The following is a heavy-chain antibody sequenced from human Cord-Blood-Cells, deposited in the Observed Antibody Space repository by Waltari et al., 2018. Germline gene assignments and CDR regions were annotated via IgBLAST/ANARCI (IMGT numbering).Heavy chain of an antibody. CDR3: ARVTGEDAFDI. D-gene: IGHD7-27*01. CDR1: GGSISSYY. CDR2: IYYSGST. Sequence: QVQLQESGPGLVKPSETLSLTCPVSGGSISSYYWSWIRQPPGKGLEWIGYIYYSGSTNYNPSLKSRVTISVDTSKNQFSLKLSSVTAADTAVYYCARVTGEDAFDIWGQGTMVTVSS. J-gene: IGHJ3*02. V-gene: IGHV4-59*01.